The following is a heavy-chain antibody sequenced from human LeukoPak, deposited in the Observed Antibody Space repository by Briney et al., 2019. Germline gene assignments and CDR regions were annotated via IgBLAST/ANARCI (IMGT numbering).Heavy chain of an antibody. Sequence: SETLSLTCTVSGGSISSYYWSWIRQPAGKGLEWIGRIYTSGSTNYNPSLKSRVTMSVDTSKNQFSLKLSSVTAADTAVYYCALRGYCSGGSCYSGIHDYWGQGTLVTVSS. CDR3: ALRGYCSGGSCYSGIHDY. CDR2: IYTSGST. D-gene: IGHD2-15*01. CDR1: GGSISSYY. V-gene: IGHV4-4*07. J-gene: IGHJ4*02.